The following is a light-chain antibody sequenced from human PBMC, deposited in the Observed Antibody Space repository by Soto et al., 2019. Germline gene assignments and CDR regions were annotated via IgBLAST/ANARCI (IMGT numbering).Light chain of an antibody. Sequence: QAVVTQPPSASGTPGQRVTISCSGSSSNIGSNYVYWYQQLPGTAPELLIYRNNQRPSGVPDRFSGSKSGTSASLAISGLRSEDEADYYCAAWDDSLSGPMFGGGTQLTVL. V-gene: IGLV1-47*01. CDR3: AAWDDSLSGPM. CDR2: RNN. CDR1: SSNIGSNY. J-gene: IGLJ7*01.